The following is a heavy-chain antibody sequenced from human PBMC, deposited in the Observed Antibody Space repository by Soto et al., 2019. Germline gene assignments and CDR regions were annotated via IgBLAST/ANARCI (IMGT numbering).Heavy chain of an antibody. J-gene: IGHJ3*02. Sequence: EVQLLESGGDLVQPGGSLRLSCAASGVTLSNYAMNWVRQAPGEGLEWVPGISGSGTGTHYADSVKGRFTISRDNSKNTLNLQMNSLRAEDTAVYYCAKEGNWDIWGPGTMVTVSS. D-gene: IGHD3-10*01. CDR2: ISGSGTGT. V-gene: IGHV3-23*01. CDR1: GVTLSNYA. CDR3: AKEGNWDI.